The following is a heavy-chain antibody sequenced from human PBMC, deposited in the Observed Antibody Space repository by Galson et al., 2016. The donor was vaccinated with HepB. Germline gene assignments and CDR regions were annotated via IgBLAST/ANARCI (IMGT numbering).Heavy chain of an antibody. V-gene: IGHV3-30*18. CDR3: AKDRGYYAMDV. D-gene: IGHD3-10*01. CDR1: GFTFSDHY. CDR2: ISYDGRKK. Sequence: SLRLSCAASGFTFSDHYMDWVRQAPGKAPEWVAVISYDGRKKYYADSVKGRFTISRDKSKKTLFLEMNSLRPEDTAVYHCAKDRGYYAMDVWGQGTTVTVSS. J-gene: IGHJ6*02.